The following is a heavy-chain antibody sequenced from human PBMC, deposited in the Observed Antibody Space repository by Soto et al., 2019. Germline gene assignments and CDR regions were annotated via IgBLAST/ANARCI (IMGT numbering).Heavy chain of an antibody. Sequence: QLHLVQSGAVVKKPGASVTVSCSASGYPVTAYYMHWVRQAPGRGLEWMGGINPATGAAKYTQTCQGRVTMTGGTSIRTVFMELSGLTSEDTAVFYCARGGGVGVAGSAAFDMWGQGTLVTVSS. D-gene: IGHD3-3*01. CDR2: INPATGAA. J-gene: IGHJ3*02. V-gene: IGHV1-2*02. CDR1: GYPVTAYY. CDR3: ARGGGVGVAGSAAFDM.